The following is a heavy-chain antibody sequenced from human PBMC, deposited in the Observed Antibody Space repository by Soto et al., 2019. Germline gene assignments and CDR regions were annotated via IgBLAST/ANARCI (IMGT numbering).Heavy chain of an antibody. V-gene: IGHV4-59*01. D-gene: IGHD6-13*01. CDR2: IYYSGST. J-gene: IGHJ5*02. Sequence: SETLSLTCTVSGGSTSSYYWSWIRQPPGKGLEWIGYIYYSGSTNYNPSLKSRVTISVDTSKNQFSLKLSSVTAADTAVYYCARGIGIAAANWFDTWGQGTLVTVSS. CDR3: ARGIGIAAANWFDT. CDR1: GGSTSSYY.